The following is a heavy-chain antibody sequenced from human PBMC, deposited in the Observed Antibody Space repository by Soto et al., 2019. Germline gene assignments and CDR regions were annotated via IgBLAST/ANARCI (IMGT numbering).Heavy chain of an antibody. Sequence: SETLSLTCVVSGYSISSGYFWGWIRQPPGKGLDWIGNIHHTGSTYYNPSLKSRVTISVDTSKNQFSLKLSSVTAADTAVYCCASVGSDYDNSGYYLPWGPGTLVTVSS. CDR2: IHHTGST. V-gene: IGHV4-38-2*01. D-gene: IGHD3-22*01. CDR3: ASVGSDYDNSGYYLP. J-gene: IGHJ5*02. CDR1: GYSISSGYF.